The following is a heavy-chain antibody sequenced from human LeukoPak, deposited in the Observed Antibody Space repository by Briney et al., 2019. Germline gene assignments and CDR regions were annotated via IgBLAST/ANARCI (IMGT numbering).Heavy chain of an antibody. CDR1: GGSFSGYY. J-gene: IGHJ4*02. CDR3: ARGLAYSSSWYPH. V-gene: IGHV4-34*01. D-gene: IGHD6-13*01. Sequence: SETLSLTCAVYGGSFSGYYWSWIRQPPGKGLEWIGEINHSGSTNYNPSLKSRVTIPVDTSKNQFSLKLSSVTAADTAVYYCARGLAYSSSWYPHWGQGTLVTVSS. CDR2: INHSGST.